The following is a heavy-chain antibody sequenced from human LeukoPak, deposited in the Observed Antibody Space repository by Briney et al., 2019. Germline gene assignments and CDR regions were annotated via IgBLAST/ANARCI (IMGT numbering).Heavy chain of an antibody. Sequence: SETLSLTCTVSGYSITSGYYWGWIRQPPGKGLEWIGSMYHTGSPYYNPPLKSRVTISVDTSKNQFSLRLTSVTAADTAVYYCAGLTTGYFYYFDYWGQGTLVTVFS. CDR3: AGLTTGYFYYFDY. J-gene: IGHJ4*02. CDR1: GYSITSGYY. CDR2: MYHTGSP. D-gene: IGHD3-9*01. V-gene: IGHV4-38-2*02.